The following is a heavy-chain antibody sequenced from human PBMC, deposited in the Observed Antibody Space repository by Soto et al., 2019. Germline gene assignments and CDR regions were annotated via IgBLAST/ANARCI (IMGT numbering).Heavy chain of an antibody. J-gene: IGHJ6*02. CDR3: ARRRYCGADCYSQYYYGMDV. CDR1: GDTFSSYT. V-gene: IGHV1-69*02. D-gene: IGHD2-21*02. CDR2: VIPVLGVT. Sequence: QVQLVQSGAEMKKPGSSVKVSCRSGGDTFSSYTVSWVRQAPGQGLEWMGRVIPVLGVTNYARKFQGRVSITAEKSTSTAYMERRSLRSEDSGVYYCARRRYCGADCYSQYYYGMDVWGQGTTVTVSS.